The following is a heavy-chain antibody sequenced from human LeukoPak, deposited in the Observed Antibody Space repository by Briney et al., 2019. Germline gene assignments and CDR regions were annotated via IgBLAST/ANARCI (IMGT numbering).Heavy chain of an antibody. Sequence: SEKVSCKASGGTFSSYAISWVRQAPGQGLEWMGRIIPIFGIANYAQKFQGRVTITADKSTSTAYMELSSLRSEDTAVYYCARDASQKETGTTGVRWFDPWGQGTLVTVSS. D-gene: IGHD1-7*01. CDR2: IIPIFGIA. CDR3: ARDASQKETGTTGVRWFDP. CDR1: GGTFSSYA. V-gene: IGHV1-69*04. J-gene: IGHJ5*02.